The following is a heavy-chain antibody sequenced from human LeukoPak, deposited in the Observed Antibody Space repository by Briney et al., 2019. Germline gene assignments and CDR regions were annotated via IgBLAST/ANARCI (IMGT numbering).Heavy chain of an antibody. Sequence: SETLSLTCTVSGGSISSYYWSWIRQPPGKGLERIGYIYYSGSTNYNPSLKSRVTISVDTSKNQFSLKLSSVTAADTAVYYCARHGGPVEGYYDSSGYYPNWFDPWGQGTLVTVSS. D-gene: IGHD3-22*01. V-gene: IGHV4-59*08. CDR1: GGSISSYY. CDR2: IYYSGST. J-gene: IGHJ5*02. CDR3: ARHGGPVEGYYDSSGYYPNWFDP.